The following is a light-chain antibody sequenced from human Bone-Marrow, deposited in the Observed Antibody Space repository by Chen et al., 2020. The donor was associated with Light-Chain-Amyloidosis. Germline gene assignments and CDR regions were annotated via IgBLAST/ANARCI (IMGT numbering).Light chain of an antibody. V-gene: IGLV3-25*03. CDR3: QSADSSGTDEVI. Sequence: SYELTQPPSVSVSPGQTARITCSGDDLPTKYAYWYQQKPGKAPVLVIHRDTERPSGISERFSGPSSGTAATLSISGDQAEDEADYNGQSADSSGTDEVIFGGGPKLTVL. J-gene: IGLJ2*01. CDR2: RDT. CDR1: DLPTKY.